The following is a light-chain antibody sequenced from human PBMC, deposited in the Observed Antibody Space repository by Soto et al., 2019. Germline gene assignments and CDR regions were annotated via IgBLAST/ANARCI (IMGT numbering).Light chain of an antibody. CDR1: QGINTY. J-gene: IGKJ4*01. V-gene: IGKV1-16*01. Sequence: DIQMTQSPSSLSASVGDRVTIDCRASQGINTYLAWFQQNPGKAPKSLIYGATNLQSGVPPRFSGSGSGTDFSLTISSLQPEDVATYYCQHYERYPPSFGGGTKLEI. CDR2: GAT. CDR3: QHYERYPPS.